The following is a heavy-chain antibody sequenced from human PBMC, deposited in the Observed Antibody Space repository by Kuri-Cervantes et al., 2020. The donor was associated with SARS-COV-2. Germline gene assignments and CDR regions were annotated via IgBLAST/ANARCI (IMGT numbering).Heavy chain of an antibody. Sequence: SETLSLTCTVSGGSISSYYWSWIRQPAGKGLEWIGRIYTSGSTNYNPSLKSRVTMSVDTSKNQFSLKLSSVTAADTAVYYCARRAKMLRFLEWFPGYMDVWGKGTTVTVSS. D-gene: IGHD3-3*01. V-gene: IGHV4-4*07. CDR1: GGSISSYY. CDR3: ARRAKMLRFLEWFPGYMDV. CDR2: IYTSGST. J-gene: IGHJ6*03.